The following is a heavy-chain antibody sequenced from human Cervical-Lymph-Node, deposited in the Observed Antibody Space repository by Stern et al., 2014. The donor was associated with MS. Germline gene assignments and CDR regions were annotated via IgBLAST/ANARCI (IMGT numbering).Heavy chain of an antibody. V-gene: IGHV5-51*01. CDR2: IFPGGSDI. CDR3: ARQRYFDY. Sequence: MQLVQSGPEVKRPGESLKISCQASGYTFTSYWIGWVRQMPGKGLEWSAIIFPGGSDIRDSPSFQGQVTISADKSSSTAYLQWNNLKASDTAIYYCARQRYFDYWGQGTLVTVSS. J-gene: IGHJ4*02. CDR1: GYTFTSYW.